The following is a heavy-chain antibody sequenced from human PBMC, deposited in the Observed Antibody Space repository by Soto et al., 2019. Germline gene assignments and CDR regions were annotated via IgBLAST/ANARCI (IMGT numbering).Heavy chain of an antibody. Sequence: QVQLQQWGAGLLKPSETLSLTCAVYGGSFSGYYWSWIRQPPGKGLEWIGEINHSGSTNYNPSLKSLVTISVDTSKNQFSLKLSSVTAADTAVYYCARGYDSSSFHYYYYMDVWGKGTTVTVSS. V-gene: IGHV4-34*01. CDR3: ARGYDSSSFHYYYYMDV. D-gene: IGHD6-6*01. CDR2: INHSGST. CDR1: GGSFSGYY. J-gene: IGHJ6*03.